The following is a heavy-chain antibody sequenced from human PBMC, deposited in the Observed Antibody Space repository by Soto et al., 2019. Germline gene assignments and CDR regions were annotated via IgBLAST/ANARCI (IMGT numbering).Heavy chain of an antibody. V-gene: IGHV1-2*02. Sequence: GASVKVSCKASGYTFTGHYIHWVRQAPEQGPEWMGEIGPESGATRYAQKFQGRVTMTRDMSTTTVNMEMNKLSSVTAADTAVYYCARVSGGPPYYFAPWGQGTLVTVSS. CDR2: IGPESGAT. D-gene: IGHD5-12*01. CDR1: GYTFTGHY. J-gene: IGHJ4*02. CDR3: ARVSGGPPYYFAP.